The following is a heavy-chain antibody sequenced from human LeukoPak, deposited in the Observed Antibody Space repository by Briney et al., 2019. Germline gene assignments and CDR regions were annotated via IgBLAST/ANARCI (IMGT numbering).Heavy chain of an antibody. D-gene: IGHD1-26*01. V-gene: IGHV4-59*01. CDR3: AKVRESESYYSH. CDR2: IYYSGST. CDR1: GGSISSYY. J-gene: IGHJ4*02. Sequence: SETLSLTCTVSGGSISSYYWSWIRQPPGKGLEWIGYIYYSGSTNYDPSLKSRVTISVDTSKNQFSLKLSSVTAADTAVYYCAKVRESESYYSHWGQGTLVTVSS.